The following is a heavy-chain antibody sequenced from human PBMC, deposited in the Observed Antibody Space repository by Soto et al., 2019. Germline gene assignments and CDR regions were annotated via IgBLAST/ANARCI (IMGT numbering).Heavy chain of an antibody. CDR1: GYIFTNYY. Sequence: SVKVSCKASGYIFTNYYIHWVRQAPGQGLEWMGGIIPIFGTANYAQKFQGRVTITADESTSTAYMELSSLRSEDTAVYYCAREGIAVAGILDPWGQGTLVTVSS. CDR3: AREGIAVAGILDP. CDR2: IIPIFGTA. J-gene: IGHJ5*02. D-gene: IGHD6-19*01. V-gene: IGHV1-69*13.